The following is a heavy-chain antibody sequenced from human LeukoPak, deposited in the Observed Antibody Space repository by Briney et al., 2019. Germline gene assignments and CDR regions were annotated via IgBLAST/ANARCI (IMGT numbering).Heavy chain of an antibody. D-gene: IGHD3-22*01. V-gene: IGHV3-21*01. J-gene: IGHJ4*02. CDR2: ISSSSSYI. CDR3: ARDLSGYYRNPLFDY. CDR1: GFTFSSYS. Sequence: SGGSLRLSCAASGFTFSSYSMNWVRQAPGKGLEWVSSISSSSSYIYYADSVKGRFTISRDNAKNSLYLQMNSLRAEDTAVYYCARDLSGYYRNPLFDYWGQGTLVTVSS.